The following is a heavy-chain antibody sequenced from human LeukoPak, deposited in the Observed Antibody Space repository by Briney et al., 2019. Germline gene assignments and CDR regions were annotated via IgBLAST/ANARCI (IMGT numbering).Heavy chain of an antibody. D-gene: IGHD5-12*01. Sequence: GGSLRLSCVASRLPFSSYWMNWVGQTPGKGLEWVANIKQDGSEKLYVDPVKGRFTISRDNAKTSLYLQMNSLRAEDTAVYYCARDEIVATTKANYYYYMDVWGKGTTVTISS. V-gene: IGHV3-7*01. CDR3: ARDEIVATTKANYYYYMDV. CDR1: RLPFSSYW. J-gene: IGHJ6*03. CDR2: IKQDGSEK.